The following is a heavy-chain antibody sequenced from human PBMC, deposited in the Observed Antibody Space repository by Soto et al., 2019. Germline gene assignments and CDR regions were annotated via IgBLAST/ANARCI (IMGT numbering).Heavy chain of an antibody. CDR3: TRHEGGAAADRPLDY. J-gene: IGHJ4*01. CDR2: INHSGST. V-gene: IGHV4-34*01. D-gene: IGHD6-13*01. Sequence: SETLSLTCAVYGGSFSGYYWTWIRQPPGTGLEWIGEINHSGSTNYNPSLKSRVTMSVDTYTNQFSLKLMSVTAADTAIYYCTRHEGGAAADRPLDYWRPGTLV. CDR1: GGSFSGYY.